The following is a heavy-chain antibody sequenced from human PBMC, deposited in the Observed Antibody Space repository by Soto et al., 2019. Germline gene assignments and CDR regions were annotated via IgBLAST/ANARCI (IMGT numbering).Heavy chain of an antibody. CDR2: IYYSGST. D-gene: IGHD3-3*01. V-gene: IGHV4-59*01. CDR3: AREYYDFWSGPNYFDY. CDR1: GGSISSYY. Sequence: SETLSLTCAVSGGSISSYYWSWIRQPPGKGLEWIGYIYYSGSTNYNPSLKSRVTISVDTSKNQFSLKLSSVTAADTAVYYCAREYYDFWSGPNYFDYWGQGTLVTVSS. J-gene: IGHJ4*02.